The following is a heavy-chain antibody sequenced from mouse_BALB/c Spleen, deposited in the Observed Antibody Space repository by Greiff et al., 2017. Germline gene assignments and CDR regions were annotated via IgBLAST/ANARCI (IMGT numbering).Heavy chain of an antibody. V-gene: IGHV7-3*02. J-gene: IGHJ4*01. Sequence: EVQLVESGGGLVQPGGSLRLSCATSGFTFTDYYMSWVRQPPGKALEWLGFIRNKANGYTTEYSASVKGRFTISRDNSQSILYLQMNTLRAEDSATYYCARDGLPLYAMDYWGQGTSVTVSS. CDR1: GFTFTDYY. CDR3: ARDGLPLYAMDY. CDR2: IRNKANGYTT. D-gene: IGHD2-10*01.